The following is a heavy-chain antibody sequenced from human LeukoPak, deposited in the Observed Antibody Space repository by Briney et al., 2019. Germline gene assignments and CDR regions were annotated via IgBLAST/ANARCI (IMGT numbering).Heavy chain of an antibody. CDR3: ARHGSGRQFDY. Sequence: ASVKVSCKASGYTFTSYGISWVRQAPGQGLEWMGWISAYNGNTNYAQKFQGRVTITADKSTSTAYMELSSLRSEDTAVYYCARHGSGRQFDYGGQGTLVTVSS. V-gene: IGHV1-18*01. J-gene: IGHJ4*02. CDR1: GYTFTSYG. CDR2: ISAYNGNT. D-gene: IGHD3-10*01.